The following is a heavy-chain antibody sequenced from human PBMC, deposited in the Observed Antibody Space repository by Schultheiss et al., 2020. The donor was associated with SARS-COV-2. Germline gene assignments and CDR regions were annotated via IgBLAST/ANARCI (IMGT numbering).Heavy chain of an antibody. V-gene: IGHV4-59*01. CDR1: GGSISSYY. D-gene: IGHD2-15*01. J-gene: IGHJ6*02. CDR3: ARHGYCSGGSCYPGGDYGMDV. Sequence: SETLSLTCTVSGGSISSYYWSWIRQPPGKGLEWIGYIYYSGSTNYNPSLKSRVTISVDRSKNQFSLKLSSVTAADTAVYYCARHGYCSGGSCYPGGDYGMDVWGQGTTVTVSS. CDR2: IYYSGST.